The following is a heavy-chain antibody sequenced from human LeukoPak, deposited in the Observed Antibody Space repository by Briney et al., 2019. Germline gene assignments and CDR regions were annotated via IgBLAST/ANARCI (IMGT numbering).Heavy chain of an antibody. CDR3: AKWEGTRQFYFGY. J-gene: IGHJ4*02. Sequence: GGSLRLSCAVSGFSFRDFGFHWVRQAPGKGLEWVAVTWYDESQKYYADSVRGRFTISKDNSKNTLYLEMSSLRVEDTAVYYCAKWEGTRQFYFGYWGQGALVTVAS. V-gene: IGHV3-33*06. D-gene: IGHD1-26*01. CDR2: TWYDESQK. CDR1: GFSFRDFG.